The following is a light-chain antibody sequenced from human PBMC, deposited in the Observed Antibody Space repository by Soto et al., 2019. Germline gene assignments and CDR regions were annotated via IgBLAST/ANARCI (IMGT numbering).Light chain of an antibody. V-gene: IGLV2-14*03. CDR1: SGDVGAYSF. J-gene: IGLJ1*01. CDR3: SSYAGSDTFV. CDR2: HVS. Sequence: SVLTQPASVSGSPGQSITISCTGTSGDVGAYSFVSWYQQHPGKAPKLIVYHVSDRPSGFSSRFSGSKSGNSASLTISGLHAEDEADYYCSSYAGSDTFVFGTGTKVTVL.